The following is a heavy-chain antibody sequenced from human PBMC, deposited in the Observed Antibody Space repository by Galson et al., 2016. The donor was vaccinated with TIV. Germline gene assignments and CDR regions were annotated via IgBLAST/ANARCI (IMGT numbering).Heavy chain of an antibody. J-gene: IGHJ4*02. V-gene: IGHV3-7*04. CDR1: GVTFKTYW. CDR3: AGGEGWIIAY. Sequence: SLRLSCAASGVTFKTYWMNWVRQSPGKGLQWVASIKHDGIQTDYLDSVKGRFTISKDNAKNSLSRQMSSLRVDDTAVYYCAGGEGWIIAYWGQGTLVTVSS. CDR2: IKHDGIQT. D-gene: IGHD2-2*03.